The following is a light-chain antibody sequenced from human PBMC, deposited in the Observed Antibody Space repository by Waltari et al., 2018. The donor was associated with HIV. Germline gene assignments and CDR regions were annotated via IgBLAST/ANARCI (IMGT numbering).Light chain of an antibody. Sequence: QSVLTQPPSASGTPGQSVSISCSRSRSNIGSNYVYWYQHLPGTTPQVVTYRSDQAASGVPDRFSGSNAGTSASLGISGLRSGDGAHYYCASWDDNLSGWVFGGGTKLTVL. CDR3: ASWDDNLSGWV. J-gene: IGLJ3*02. CDR1: RSNIGSNY. CDR2: RSD. V-gene: IGLV1-47*01.